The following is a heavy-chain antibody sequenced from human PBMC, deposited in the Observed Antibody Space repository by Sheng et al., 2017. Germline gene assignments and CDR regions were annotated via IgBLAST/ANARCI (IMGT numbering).Heavy chain of an antibody. CDR1: GFTFSSYG. J-gene: IGHJ5*02. Sequence: QVQLVESGGGVVQPGGSLRLSCAASGFTFSSYGMHWVRQAPGKGLEWVAFIRYDGSNKYYADSVKGRFTISRDNSKNTLYLQMNSLRAEDTAVYYCAKFGYCSGGSCYPQPSFGFDPWGQGTLVTVSS. V-gene: IGHV3-30*02. CDR2: IRYDGSNK. CDR3: AKFGYCSGGSCYPQPSFGFDP. D-gene: IGHD2-15*01.